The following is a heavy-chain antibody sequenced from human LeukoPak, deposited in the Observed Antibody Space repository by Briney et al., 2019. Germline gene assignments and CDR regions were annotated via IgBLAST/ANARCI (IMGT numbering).Heavy chain of an antibody. CDR2: ISGSGGNT. CDR1: GFTFSSYG. J-gene: IGHJ4*02. Sequence: GGSLRLSCAASGFTFSSYGMSWVRQAPGKGLEWVSAISGSGGNTYYADPVKGRFSISRDNSKNTLYLQMNSLRAEDTAVYLCAKDSATYGRFDYWGQGSLVTVSS. CDR3: AKDSATYGRFDY. D-gene: IGHD3-10*01. V-gene: IGHV3-23*01.